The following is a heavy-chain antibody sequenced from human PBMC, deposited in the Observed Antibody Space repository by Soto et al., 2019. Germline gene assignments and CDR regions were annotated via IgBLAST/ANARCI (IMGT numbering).Heavy chain of an antibody. CDR2: IYYRGTT. J-gene: IGHJ5*02. CDR1: GGSISSGGYY. V-gene: IGHV4-31*03. Sequence: QVQLQESGPGLVKPSQTLSLTCTVSGGSISSGGYYWSWIRQHPGKGLEWIGYIYYRGTTYYNPSLKSRVTRSVDTSKNQFSLKLTAVTAADTAVYYCARDDYDGSGSYLRRHENWFDPWGQGTLVTVSS. D-gene: IGHD3-10*01. CDR3: ARDDYDGSGSYLRRHENWFDP.